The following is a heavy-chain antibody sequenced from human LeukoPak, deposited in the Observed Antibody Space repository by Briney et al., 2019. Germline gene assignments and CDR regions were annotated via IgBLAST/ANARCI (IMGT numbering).Heavy chain of an antibody. Sequence: SETLSLTCTVSGGSISSYYWSWVRQPPGKGLEWIWYIYYSGSTNYNPYLKSRVTISVDTSKNQFSLKLSSVTAADTAVYYCARGQNSYSSSWYWIWDYWGQGTLVTVSS. CDR3: ARGQNSYSSSWYWIWDY. J-gene: IGHJ4*02. D-gene: IGHD6-13*01. CDR1: GGSISSYY. CDR2: IYYSGST. V-gene: IGHV4-59*01.